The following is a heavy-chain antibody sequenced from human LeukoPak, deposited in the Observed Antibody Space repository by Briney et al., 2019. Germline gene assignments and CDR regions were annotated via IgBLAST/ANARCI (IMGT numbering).Heavy chain of an antibody. D-gene: IGHD6-13*01. Sequence: GGSLRLSCAASGLTFSSYAMSWVRQAPGKGLEWVSAISSSGGSTYYADSVKGRFTISRDNSKNTLYLQMNSLRAEDTAVYYCATDVATVDAFDIWGQGTMVTVSS. CDR3: ATDVATVDAFDI. J-gene: IGHJ3*02. CDR2: ISSSGGST. CDR1: GLTFSSYA. V-gene: IGHV3-23*01.